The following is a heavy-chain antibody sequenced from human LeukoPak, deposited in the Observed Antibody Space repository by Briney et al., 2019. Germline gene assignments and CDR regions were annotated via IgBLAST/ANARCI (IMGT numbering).Heavy chain of an antibody. J-gene: IGHJ4*02. CDR3: AGHGTTLSD. CDR1: GYTFTGYY. Sequence: ASVKVSCKASGYTFTGYYMHWVRQAPGQGLEWMGIINTSSGSTSYAQKFQGRVTMTRDTSTTTVYMELRSLRSEDTAVYYCAGHGTTLSDWGQGTLVTVSS. D-gene: IGHD1-14*01. CDR2: INTSSGST. V-gene: IGHV1-46*03.